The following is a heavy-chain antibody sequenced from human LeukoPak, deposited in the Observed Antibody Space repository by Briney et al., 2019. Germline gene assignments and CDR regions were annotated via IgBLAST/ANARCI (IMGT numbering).Heavy chain of an antibody. CDR1: GGSFSSYY. V-gene: IGHV4-39*07. CDR2: IYYSGST. J-gene: IGHJ2*01. CDR3: ARDHLAGGYFDL. D-gene: IGHD3-16*01. Sequence: SETLSLTCAVYGGSFSSYYWGWIRQPPGKGLEWIGSIYYSGSTYYNPSLKSRVTISVDTSKNQFSLKLSSVTAADTAVYYCARDHLAGGYFDLWGRGTLVTVSS.